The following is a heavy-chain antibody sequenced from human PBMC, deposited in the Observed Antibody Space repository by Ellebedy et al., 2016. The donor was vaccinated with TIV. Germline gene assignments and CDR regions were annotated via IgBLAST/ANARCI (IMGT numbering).Heavy chain of an antibody. V-gene: IGHV1-2*06. CDR2: IKPNSGDT. D-gene: IGHD3-22*01. Sequence: ASVKVSCKTSGYSFTAYFLHWVRQAPGQGLEWMGRIKPNSGDTTYAQKFLGRVTLTRDTSIRTAYMGLSRLRSDDTAIYYCARAYYYDSIAYYFDSWGQGTLVTVSS. CDR1: GYSFTAYF. CDR3: ARAYYYDSIAYYFDS. J-gene: IGHJ4*02.